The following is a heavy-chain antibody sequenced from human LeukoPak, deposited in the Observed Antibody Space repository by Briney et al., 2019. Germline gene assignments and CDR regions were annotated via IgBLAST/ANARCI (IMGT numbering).Heavy chain of an antibody. CDR2: IYTSGST. CDR3: ARTFSSGGPRVFDP. CDR1: GGSISSYY. Sequence: SETLSLTCTVSGGSISSYYWSWIRQPAGKGLEWIGRIYTSGSTNYNPSLKSRVTMSVDTSKNQFSLKLSSVTAADTAVYYCARTFSSGGPRVFDPWGQGTLVTVSS. J-gene: IGHJ5*02. V-gene: IGHV4-4*07. D-gene: IGHD6-19*01.